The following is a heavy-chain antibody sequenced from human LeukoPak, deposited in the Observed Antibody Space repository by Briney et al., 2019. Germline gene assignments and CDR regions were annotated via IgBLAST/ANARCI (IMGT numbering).Heavy chain of an antibody. CDR2: IVGNGGGI. CDR3: VKDRQPDSRYNFDY. Sequence: PGWSLRLSCAASGFTFGTFAMNWVRQAPGKGLEWVAVIVGNGGGIYYADSVKGRFTISRDNSRNTLYLQMNSLRVEDTAVYYCVKDRQPDSRYNFDYWGQGTLVTVSS. V-gene: IGHV3-23*01. J-gene: IGHJ4*02. CDR1: GFTFGTFA. D-gene: IGHD5-12*01.